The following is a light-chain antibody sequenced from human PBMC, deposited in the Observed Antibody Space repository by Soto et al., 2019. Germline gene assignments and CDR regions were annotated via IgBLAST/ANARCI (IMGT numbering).Light chain of an antibody. J-gene: IGKJ1*01. CDR3: QQSYKSPPT. CDR2: AAT. CDR1: QSINSK. V-gene: IGKV1-39*01. Sequence: IQMTQSPLSLSASVLDIFTITFRTSQSINSKLNWYQQKPGEVPKLLIYAATSLQSGVPSRFSGSGSGTDFTLTISSLQPEDFATYYCQQSYKSPPTFGQGTKV.